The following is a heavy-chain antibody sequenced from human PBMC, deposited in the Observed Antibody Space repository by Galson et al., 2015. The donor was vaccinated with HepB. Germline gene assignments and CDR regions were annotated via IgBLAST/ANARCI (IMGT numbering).Heavy chain of an antibody. D-gene: IGHD3-10*01. CDR1: GSTFTSYD. J-gene: IGHJ6*02. Sequence: SVKVSCKASGSTFTSYDINWVRQASGQGLEWMGWMNPDSGNTDYAQKFQGRVTMTRNTSIRTAYLEVSSLRSEDTAVYYCAISLPPRSGTYRSSYYYGMDVWGQGTTVTVSS. CDR3: AISLPPRSGTYRSSYYYGMDV. V-gene: IGHV1-8*01. CDR2: MNPDSGNT.